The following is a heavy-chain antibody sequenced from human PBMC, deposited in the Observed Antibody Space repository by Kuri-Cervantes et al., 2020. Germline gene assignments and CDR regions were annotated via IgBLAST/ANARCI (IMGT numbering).Heavy chain of an antibody. CDR1: GGSISSGGYS. J-gene: IGHJ4*02. V-gene: IGHV4-30-2*01. CDR3: ARAGGSGSYYSAGSLYYFDY. CDR2: IYHSGST. Sequence: SETLSLTCAVSGGSISSGGYSWSWIRQPPGKGLEWIGYIYHSGSTYYNPSLKSRVTISVDRSKNQFSLKLSSVTAADTAVYYCARAGGSGSYYSAGSLYYFDYWGQGTLVTVSS. D-gene: IGHD3-10*01.